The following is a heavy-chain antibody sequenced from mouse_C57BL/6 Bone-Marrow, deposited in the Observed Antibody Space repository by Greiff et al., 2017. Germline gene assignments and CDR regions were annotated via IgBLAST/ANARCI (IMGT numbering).Heavy chain of an antibody. V-gene: IGHV14-4*01. Sequence: VQLQQSGAELVRPGASVKLSCTASGFNIKDDYMHWVKQRPEQGLEWIGWIDPENGDTEYASKFQGKATITADTSSNTAYLQLSSLTSEDTAVYYCTTTPHFDYWGQGTTLTVSS. CDR3: TTTPHFDY. J-gene: IGHJ2*01. CDR1: GFNIKDDY. CDR2: IDPENGDT.